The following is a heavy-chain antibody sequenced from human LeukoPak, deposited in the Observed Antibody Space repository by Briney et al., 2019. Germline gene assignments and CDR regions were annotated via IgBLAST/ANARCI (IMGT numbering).Heavy chain of an antibody. J-gene: IGHJ4*02. CDR1: GFTFGDYA. CDR2: IRSKAYGGTT. V-gene: IGHV3-49*04. CDR3: SNGYDFWSGYYPFDY. Sequence: GGSLRLSCTASGFTFGDYAMSWVRQAPGKGLEWVGFIRSKAYGGTTEYAASVKGRFTISRDDSKSIAYLQMNSLKTEDTAVYYCSNGYDFWSGYYPFDYWGKGTLVTVSS. D-gene: IGHD3-3*01.